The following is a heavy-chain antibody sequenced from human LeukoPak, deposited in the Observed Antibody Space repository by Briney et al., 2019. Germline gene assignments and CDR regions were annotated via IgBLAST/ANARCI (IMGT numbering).Heavy chain of an antibody. V-gene: IGHV3-73*01. CDR1: GFTFSGSA. D-gene: IGHD6-19*01. Sequence: GGSLRLSCAASGFTFSGSAMHWVRQAPGKGLEWVGRIRSKANNHATHYSESVRGRFTISRDDSEDTAYLDMTSLKTEDTAVYYCTSQAGYTSSWFTWGQRTLVTVSS. CDR2: IRSKANNHAT. CDR3: TSQAGYTSSWFT. J-gene: IGHJ5*02.